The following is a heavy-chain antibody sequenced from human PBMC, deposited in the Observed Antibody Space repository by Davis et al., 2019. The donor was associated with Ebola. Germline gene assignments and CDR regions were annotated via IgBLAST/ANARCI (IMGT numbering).Heavy chain of an antibody. CDR3: ARGRPGRGYSYLP. D-gene: IGHD5-18*01. CDR2: INHSGST. V-gene: IGHV4-34*01. CDR1: GGSFSGYY. J-gene: IGHJ5*02. Sequence: MPSETLSLTCAVYGGSFSGYYWSWIRQPPGKGLEWIGEINHSGSTNYNPSLKSRVTISVDTSKNQFSLKLSSMTAADTAVYYCARGRPGRGYSYLPWGQGTLVTVSS.